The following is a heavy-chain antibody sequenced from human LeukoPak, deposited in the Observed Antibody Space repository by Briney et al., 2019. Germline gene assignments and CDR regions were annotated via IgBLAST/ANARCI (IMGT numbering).Heavy chain of an antibody. CDR2: INPNSGGT. D-gene: IGHD2-8*01. V-gene: IGHV1-2*02. CDR3: ARGPLMVYALYLTALGD. J-gene: IGHJ4*02. Sequence: ASVKVSCKASGYTFTGYYMHWVRQAPGQGLEWMGWINPNSGGTNYAQKFQGRVTMTRDTSISTAYMELSRLRSDDTAVYYCARGPLMVYALYLTALGDWGQGTLVTVSS. CDR1: GYTFTGYY.